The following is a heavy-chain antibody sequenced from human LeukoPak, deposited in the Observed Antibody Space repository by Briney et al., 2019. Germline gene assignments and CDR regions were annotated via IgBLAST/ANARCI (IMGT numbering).Heavy chain of an antibody. V-gene: IGHV3-23*01. CDR3: ARGAYNYDSSGYSGQLDFFDY. J-gene: IGHJ4*02. CDR2: ITGSGGNT. Sequence: GRSLRLSCAASGFTFSSYGMHWVRQTPGKGLEWVSAITGSGGNTYYADSVKGRFTISRDNSKNILYLQMNSLRAEDTAVYYCARGAYNYDSSGYSGQLDFFDYWGQGTLVTVSS. CDR1: GFTFSSYG. D-gene: IGHD3-22*01.